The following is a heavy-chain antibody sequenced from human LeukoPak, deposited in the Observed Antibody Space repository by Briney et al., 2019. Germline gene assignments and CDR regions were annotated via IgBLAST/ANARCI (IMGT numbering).Heavy chain of an antibody. V-gene: IGHV4-39*01. CDR2: IYYSGST. Sequence: SETLSLTCTVSGGSISSSSYYWGWIRQPPGKGLEWIGSIYYSGSTYYNPSLKSRVTISVDTSKNQFSLKLSSVTAADTAVYYCARHIIMIFGVVTAGFDYWGQGTLVTVSS. CDR3: ARHIIMIFGVVTAGFDY. D-gene: IGHD3-3*01. CDR1: GGSISSSSYY. J-gene: IGHJ4*02.